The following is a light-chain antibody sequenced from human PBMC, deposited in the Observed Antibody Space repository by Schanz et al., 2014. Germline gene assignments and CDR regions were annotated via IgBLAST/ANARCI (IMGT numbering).Light chain of an antibody. CDR1: SSDVGVYNY. J-gene: IGLJ3*02. CDR3: SSYTSIGTRV. CDR2: DAS. V-gene: IGLV2-14*03. Sequence: QSALTQPASVSGSPGQSITISCTGTSSDVGVYNYVSWYQQLPGKAPKLMIYDASNRPSGVSNRFSGSKSAYTASLTISGLQAEDEADYYCSSYTSIGTRVFGGGTKLTVL.